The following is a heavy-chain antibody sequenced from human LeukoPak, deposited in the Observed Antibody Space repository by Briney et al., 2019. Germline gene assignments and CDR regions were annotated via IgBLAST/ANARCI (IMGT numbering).Heavy chain of an antibody. CDR3: ARGRLRAAGTPGYFDY. V-gene: IGHV4-34*01. Sequence: SETLSLTCAVYGGSVSGYYWSWIRQPPGKGLEWIGEINHSGSTNYNPSLKSRVTISVDTSKNQFSLKLSSVTAADTAVYYCARGRLRAAGTPGYFDYWGQGTLVTVSS. J-gene: IGHJ4*02. CDR2: INHSGST. D-gene: IGHD6-13*01. CDR1: GGSVSGYY.